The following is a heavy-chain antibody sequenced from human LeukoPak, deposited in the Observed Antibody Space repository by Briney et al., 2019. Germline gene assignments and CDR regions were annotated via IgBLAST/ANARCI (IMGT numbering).Heavy chain of an antibody. Sequence: GGSLRLSCAASGFTFSSYEMNWVRQAPGKGLEWVSYISSSGSTIYYADSVKGRFTISRDNAKNSLYLQMNSLRAEDTAVYYCARSYGDYLFDYWGQGTLVTVSS. V-gene: IGHV3-48*03. CDR2: ISSSGSTI. CDR1: GFTFSSYE. CDR3: ARSYGDYLFDY. J-gene: IGHJ4*02. D-gene: IGHD4-17*01.